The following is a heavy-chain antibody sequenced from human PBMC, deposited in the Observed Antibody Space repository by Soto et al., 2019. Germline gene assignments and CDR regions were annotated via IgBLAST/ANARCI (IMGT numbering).Heavy chain of an antibody. CDR1: GFTFSSYW. Sequence: EVQLVESGGGLVQPGGSLRLSCAASGFTFSSYWMHWVRQAPGKGLVWVSRIKSDGSGTSYADSVKGRLTISRDNAKNTLYRQINRLRAEDTAVYYCARGDGDYYDGNGYLGRHWGQGTLVTVSP. CDR2: IKSDGSGT. V-gene: IGHV3-74*01. CDR3: ARGDGDYYDGNGYLGRH. J-gene: IGHJ4*02. D-gene: IGHD3-22*01.